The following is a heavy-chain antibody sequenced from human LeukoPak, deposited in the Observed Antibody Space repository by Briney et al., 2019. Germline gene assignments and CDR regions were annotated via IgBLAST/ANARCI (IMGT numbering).Heavy chain of an antibody. CDR1: GYTFTSYG. J-gene: IGHJ6*02. CDR3: ARGDHCSSTSRYVITVDYYYYYGMDV. CDR2: ISAYNGNT. Sequence: ASVKLSCKASGYTFTSYGISWVRQAPGQGLEWMGWISAYNGNTNYAQKLQGRVTMTTDTSTSTAYMELRSLRSDDTAVYYCARGDHCSSTSRYVITVDYYYYYGMDVWGQGTTVTVSS. D-gene: IGHD2-2*01. V-gene: IGHV1-18*01.